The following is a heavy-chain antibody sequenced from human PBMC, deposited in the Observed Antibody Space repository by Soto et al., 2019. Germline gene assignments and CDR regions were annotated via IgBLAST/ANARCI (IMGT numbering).Heavy chain of an antibody. D-gene: IGHD5-12*01. CDR2: IYYIGST. CDR3: AMTYSGYDLFFYY. CDR1: SAPVSSSTYT. Sequence: SETLSLTCTVSSAPVSSSTYTWGWIRQPPGKGLEWIGYIYYIGSTSYNTSLKSRVTISVDTSKNQFSLKLSSVTAADTAVYYCAMTYSGYDLFFYYWGQGTLVTVSS. J-gene: IGHJ4*02. V-gene: IGHV4-61*01.